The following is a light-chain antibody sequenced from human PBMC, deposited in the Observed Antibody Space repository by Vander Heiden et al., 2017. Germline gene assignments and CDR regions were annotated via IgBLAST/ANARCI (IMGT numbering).Light chain of an antibody. J-gene: IGKJ1*01. CDR3: QQYGSSPWA. CDR1: HIVSSTY. CDR2: GAS. V-gene: IGKV3-20*01. Sequence: DIVLTQSPGTLSLSPGERATLSCRASHIVSSTYLAWYQQKPGQAPRLLIYGASSRATGVPDRFSGSGSGTDFTLTISRLEPEDFAVYYCQQYGSSPWAFGQGTKVEIK.